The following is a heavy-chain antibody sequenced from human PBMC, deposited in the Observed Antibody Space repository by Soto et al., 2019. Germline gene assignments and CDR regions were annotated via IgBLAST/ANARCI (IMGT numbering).Heavy chain of an antibody. CDR3: ARAQSSAMVSDY. CDR2: INAGNGNT. D-gene: IGHD5-18*01. V-gene: IGHV1-3*01. CDR1: GYTFTSYA. Sequence: ASVKVSCKASGYTFTSYAMHWVRQAPGQRLEWMGWINAGNGNTKYSQKFQGRVTITRDTSASTAYMELSSLRSDDTAVYYCARAQSSAMVSDYWGQGTLVTVSS. J-gene: IGHJ4*02.